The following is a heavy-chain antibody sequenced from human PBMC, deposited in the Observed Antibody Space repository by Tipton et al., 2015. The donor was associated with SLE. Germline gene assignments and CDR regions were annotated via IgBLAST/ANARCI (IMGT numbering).Heavy chain of an antibody. CDR2: INQSGST. CDR1: GGSFSGYF. D-gene: IGHD3-3*01. J-gene: IGHJ4*02. CDR3: ARSGFLEWLLPIGFDY. V-gene: IGHV4-34*01. Sequence: TLSLTCAVYGGSFSGYFWNWIRQPPGKGLEWIGEINQSGSTNYNPSLKSRATISVDTSKNKFSLKLSSVTAAEAAIYFCARSGFLEWLLPIGFDYCGQGTLVTVSS.